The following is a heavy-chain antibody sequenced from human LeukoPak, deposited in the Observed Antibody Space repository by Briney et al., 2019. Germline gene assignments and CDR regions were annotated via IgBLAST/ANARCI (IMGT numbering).Heavy chain of an antibody. CDR3: ARLRYFDQTYYYYYMDV. CDR2: ISYSGNI. D-gene: IGHD3-9*01. V-gene: IGHV4-59*01. Sequence: SETLSLTCSVSGGSITSYQWNWIRQPPGKGLEWIGNISYSGNINYNPFLKSRVTISVDTSKNQFSLRLSSVTAADTAVYYCARLRYFDQTYYYYYMDVWGKGTTVTISS. CDR1: GGSITSYQ. J-gene: IGHJ6*03.